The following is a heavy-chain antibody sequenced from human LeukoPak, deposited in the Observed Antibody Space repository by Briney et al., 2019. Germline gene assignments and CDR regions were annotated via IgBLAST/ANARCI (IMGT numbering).Heavy chain of an antibody. D-gene: IGHD6-13*01. V-gene: IGHV4-39*07. J-gene: IGHJ3*02. CDR2: IYYSGTT. CDR1: GGSISSSNYY. Sequence: SETLSLTCTVSGGSISSSNYYWGWIRQPPGKGLEWIGSIYYSGTTYYSSSLKSRVIISVDTSKNQFSLKLSSVTAADTAVYYCARDFGGAAAGFPIWGQGTMVTVSS. CDR3: ARDFGGAAAGFPI.